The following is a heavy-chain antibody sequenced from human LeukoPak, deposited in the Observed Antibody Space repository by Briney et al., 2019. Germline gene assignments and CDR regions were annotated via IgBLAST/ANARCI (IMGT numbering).Heavy chain of an antibody. CDR1: GGSISSSSYY. V-gene: IGHV4-39*01. CDR3: ARHPAGSFDY. CDR2: IYYSGST. Sequence: SETLSLTCTVFGGSISSSSYYWGWIRQPPGKGLEWIGSIYYSGSTYYNPSLKSRVTISVDTSKNQFSLKLSSVTAADTAVYYCARHPAGSFDYWGQGTLVNVSS. J-gene: IGHJ4*02.